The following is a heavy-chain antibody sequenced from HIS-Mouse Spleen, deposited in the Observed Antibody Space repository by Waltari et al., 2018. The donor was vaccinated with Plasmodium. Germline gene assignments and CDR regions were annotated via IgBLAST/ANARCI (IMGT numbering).Heavy chain of an antibody. V-gene: IGHV3-9*01. CDR3: AKDIRQWLAGDY. Sequence: EVQLVESGGGLVQPGRSLRLSCAASGFTLADYALHWFRQAPGKGLEWVSGISWNSGSIGYADSVKGRFTISRDNAKNSLYLQMNSLRAEDTALYYCAKDIRQWLAGDYWGQGTLVTVSS. J-gene: IGHJ4*02. CDR2: ISWNSGSI. CDR1: GFTLADYA. D-gene: IGHD6-19*01.